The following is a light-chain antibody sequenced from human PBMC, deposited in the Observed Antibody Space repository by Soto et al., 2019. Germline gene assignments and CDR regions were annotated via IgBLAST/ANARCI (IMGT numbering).Light chain of an antibody. V-gene: IGKV3-20*01. CDR1: QSVSSNS. J-gene: IGKJ2*01. Sequence: EIVLTQSPGTLSLSPGDGATLSCRASQSVSSNSLAWYQQKPGQAPRLLIYGASTRATGIPDKFSGSGSGTDFPLTISRLEPEDFAVYYCQQYGSSPYTFGQGTKLEIK. CDR2: GAS. CDR3: QQYGSSPYT.